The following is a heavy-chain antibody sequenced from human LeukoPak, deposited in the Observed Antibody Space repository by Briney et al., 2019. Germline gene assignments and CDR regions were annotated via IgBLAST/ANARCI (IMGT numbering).Heavy chain of an antibody. D-gene: IGHD4-17*01. CDR2: INPSGGST. Sequence: ASVTVSCKASGYTFTSYYMHWVRQAPGQGLEWMGIINPSGGSTSYAQKFQGRVTMTRDMSTSTVYMELSSLRSEDTAVYYCARETTVTTSLVYWGQGTLVTVSS. V-gene: IGHV1-46*01. CDR1: GYTFTSYY. CDR3: ARETTVTTSLVY. J-gene: IGHJ4*02.